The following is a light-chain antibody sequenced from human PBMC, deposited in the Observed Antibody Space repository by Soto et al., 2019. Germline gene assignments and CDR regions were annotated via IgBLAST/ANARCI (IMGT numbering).Light chain of an antibody. V-gene: IGKV1-39*01. CDR1: QSIGRF. Sequence: DIQMTQSPSSLSASVGDRVTITCLASQSIGRFLNWHQQKPGKAPNVLINVASTLRSGVPSRFSGSGSGTDFNLTINSLQPEDFATYFCQQSFTTPLPFGGGTKVDIK. CDR2: VAS. J-gene: IGKJ4*01. CDR3: QQSFTTPLP.